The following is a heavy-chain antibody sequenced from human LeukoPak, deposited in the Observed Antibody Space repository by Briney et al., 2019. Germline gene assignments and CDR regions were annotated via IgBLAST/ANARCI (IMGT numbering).Heavy chain of an antibody. Sequence: ASVKVSCKASGYTFTSYGISWVRQAPGQGREWMGWISSYSGNTNYAQKLQGRVTMTTDTSTSTAYMELRSLRSDDTAVYYCARVEYYDSSAYYYYYSYMDVWGKGTTVTVSS. J-gene: IGHJ6*03. CDR3: ARVEYYDSSAYYYYYSYMDV. CDR1: GYTFTSYG. D-gene: IGHD3-22*01. V-gene: IGHV1-18*01. CDR2: ISSYSGNT.